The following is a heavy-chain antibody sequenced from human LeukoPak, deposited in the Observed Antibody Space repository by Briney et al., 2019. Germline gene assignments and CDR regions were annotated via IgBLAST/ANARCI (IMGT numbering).Heavy chain of an antibody. CDR1: GGSFSGYY. J-gene: IGHJ4*02. D-gene: IGHD4-17*01. Sequence: SETLSLTCAVYGGSFSGYYWSWIRQPPGKGLEWIGEINHSGSTNYNPSLKSRVTISVDTSKNQFSLKLSSVTAADTAVYYCARVGDTVTTFLDYWGQGTLVTVSS. CDR3: ARVGDTVTTFLDY. V-gene: IGHV4-34*01. CDR2: INHSGST.